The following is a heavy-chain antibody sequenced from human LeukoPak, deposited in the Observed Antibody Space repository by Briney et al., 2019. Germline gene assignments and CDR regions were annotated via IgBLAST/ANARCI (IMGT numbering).Heavy chain of an antibody. J-gene: IGHJ4*02. D-gene: IGHD3-9*01. CDR3: AREGTYYDILTGYYQYYFDY. CDR1: GYTFTGYY. V-gene: IGHV1-2*02. Sequence: GASVKVSCKASGYTFTGYYMHWVRQAPGQGLEWMGWINPNSGGTKYAQKFQGRVTMTRDTSISTAYMELSRLRSDDTAVYYCAREGTYYDILTGYYQYYFDYWGQGTLVTVSS. CDR2: INPNSGGT.